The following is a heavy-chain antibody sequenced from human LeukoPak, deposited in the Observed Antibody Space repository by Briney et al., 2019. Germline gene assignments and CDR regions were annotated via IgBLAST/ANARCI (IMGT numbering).Heavy chain of an antibody. CDR3: AKVPSPYQLRNYYFDY. J-gene: IGHJ4*02. Sequence: GGSLRLSCAASGFTFSSYGMHWVRQAPGKGLEWVAFIRYDGSNKYYADSVKGRFTISRDNSKNTLYLQMNSLRAEDTAVYYCAKVPSPYQLRNYYFDYWGQGTLVTVSS. D-gene: IGHD2-2*01. V-gene: IGHV3-30*02. CDR2: IRYDGSNK. CDR1: GFTFSSYG.